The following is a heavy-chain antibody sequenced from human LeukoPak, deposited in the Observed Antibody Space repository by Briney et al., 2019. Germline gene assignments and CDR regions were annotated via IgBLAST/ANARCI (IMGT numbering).Heavy chain of an antibody. V-gene: IGHV4-34*01. Sequence: SGTLSLTCAVYGGSFSGYYWSWIRQPPGKGLEWIGEINHSGGTNYNPSLKSRVTISLDTSKNHFSLKLTSVTAADTAVYYCASDDYGDLVNVFDIWGQGTMVTVSS. D-gene: IGHD4-17*01. CDR3: ASDDYGDLVNVFDI. J-gene: IGHJ3*02. CDR2: INHSGGT. CDR1: GGSFSGYY.